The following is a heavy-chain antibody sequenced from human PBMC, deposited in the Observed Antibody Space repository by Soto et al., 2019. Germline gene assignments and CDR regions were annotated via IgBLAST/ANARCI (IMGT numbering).Heavy chain of an antibody. CDR2: ISGSGGTT. V-gene: IGHV3-23*01. CDR1: GFIFSNYA. D-gene: IGHD6-13*01. CDR3: AKDLQYSSTWFAGY. J-gene: IGHJ4*02. Sequence: PVGSLRLSCAASGFIFSNYAMSWVRQAPGKGLEWVSAISGSGGTTYYADSVKGRFTISRDNSKNTLYLQMNSLRAEDTAVYYCAKDLQYSSTWFAGYWGQGTLVTVSS.